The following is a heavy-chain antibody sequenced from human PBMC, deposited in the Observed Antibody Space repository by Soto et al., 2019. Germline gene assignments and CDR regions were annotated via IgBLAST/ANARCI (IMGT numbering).Heavy chain of an antibody. Sequence: QVQLVQSGAEVKKPGASVKVSCKASGYTFTGYYMHWVRQAPGQGLEWMGWINPNSGGTNYAQKFQGWVTKTRDTSNRPAYQEPSRLGSGGTAVYFRARYGSGGYYAYWGQGTLVTVSS. V-gene: IGHV1-2*04. CDR2: INPNSGGT. CDR1: GYTFTGYY. J-gene: IGHJ4*02. CDR3: ARYGSGGYYAY. D-gene: IGHD3-10*01.